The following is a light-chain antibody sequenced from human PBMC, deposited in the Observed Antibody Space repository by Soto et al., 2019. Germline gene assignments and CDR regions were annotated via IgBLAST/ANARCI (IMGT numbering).Light chain of an antibody. V-gene: IGKV1-33*01. J-gene: IGKJ3*01. CDR2: DAS. Sequence: DIQMTQSPSSLSESVGDRVTITCQASQDISNYLNWYQQKPGKAPKLLIYDASNLETGVPSRFSGSGSGTDFTFTISRLQPEDIATYYCQQYDNLPPFTFGPGTKVDIK. CDR1: QDISNY. CDR3: QQYDNLPPFT.